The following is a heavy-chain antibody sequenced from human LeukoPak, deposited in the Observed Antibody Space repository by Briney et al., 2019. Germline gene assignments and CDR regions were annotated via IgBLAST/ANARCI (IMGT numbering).Heavy chain of an antibody. D-gene: IGHD6-13*01. Sequence: PSETLSLTCTVSGGSISSYYWSWIRQPAGKGLEWIGHIYNSGSTNYNPSLKGRVTMSVATSKNQFSLHLSSVTAADTAVYYCARRAFLVTAPGLYYFDYWGQGTLVAVSS. J-gene: IGHJ4*02. CDR2: IYNSGST. V-gene: IGHV4-4*07. CDR1: GGSISSYY. CDR3: ARRAFLVTAPGLYYFDY.